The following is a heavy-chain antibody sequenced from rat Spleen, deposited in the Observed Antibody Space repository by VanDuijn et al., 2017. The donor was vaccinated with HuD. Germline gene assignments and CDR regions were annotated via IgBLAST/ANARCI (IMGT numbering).Heavy chain of an antibody. CDR3: TRQRGDGSYHGGLDY. CDR1: GFTFSDYY. D-gene: IGHD1-12*01. J-gene: IGHJ2*01. CDR2: ISTGGDDT. V-gene: IGHV5S14*01. Sequence: EVRLVESGGLLVQPGRSMKVSCAASGFTFSDYYMAWVRQTPTKGLEWVASISTGGDDTYNRDSVKGRFTISRDDAKNTQYLQMDSLRSEDTAIYYCTRQRGDGSYHGGLDYWGQGVMVTVSS.